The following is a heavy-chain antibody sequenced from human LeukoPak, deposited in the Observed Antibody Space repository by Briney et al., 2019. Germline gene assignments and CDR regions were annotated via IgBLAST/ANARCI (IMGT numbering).Heavy chain of an antibody. CDR1: GGTFSSYA. CDR2: IIPIFGTA. J-gene: IGHJ4*02. CDR3: ARDSPPGELEQFDY. Sequence: SVKVSCKASGGTFSSYAISWVRQAPGQGLEWMGGIIPIFGTANYAQKFQGRVTITADKSTSTAYMELSSLRSEDTAVYYCARDSPPGELEQFDYWGQGTLVTVSS. V-gene: IGHV1-69*06. D-gene: IGHD1/OR15-1a*01.